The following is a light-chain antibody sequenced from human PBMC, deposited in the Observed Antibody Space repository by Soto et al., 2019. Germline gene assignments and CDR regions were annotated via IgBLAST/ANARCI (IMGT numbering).Light chain of an antibody. CDR3: CSYAGSSTYV. J-gene: IGLJ1*01. CDR1: SSDVGRYNI. CDR2: EGS. Sequence: QSVLTQPASVSGSPGQSITISYTGTSSDVGRYNIVSWYQQHPGKAPKLMIYEGSKRPSGVSNRFSGSKSGNTASLTISGLQAEDEADYYCCSYAGSSTYVFGTGTKVTV. V-gene: IGLV2-23*01.